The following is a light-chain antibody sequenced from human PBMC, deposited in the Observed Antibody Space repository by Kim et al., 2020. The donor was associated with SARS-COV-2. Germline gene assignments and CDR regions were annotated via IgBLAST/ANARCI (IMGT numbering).Light chain of an antibody. J-gene: IGKJ4*01. V-gene: IGKV3-20*01. CDR2: GAS. CDR3: QQYGNSPLT. CDR1: QSVSSSN. Sequence: EIVLTQSPGTLSLSPGERATLSCRASQSVSSSNLAWYQQKPGQAPRLLIYGASSRATGIPGRFSGSGSGTDFTLTISRLEPEDFAVYYCQQYGNSPLTFGGGTKVDIK.